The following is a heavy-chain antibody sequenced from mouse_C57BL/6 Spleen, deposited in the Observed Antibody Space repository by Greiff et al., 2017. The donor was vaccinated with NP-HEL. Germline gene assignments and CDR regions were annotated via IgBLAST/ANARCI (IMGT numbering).Heavy chain of an antibody. V-gene: IGHV1-42*01. D-gene: IGHD1-1*01. J-gene: IGHJ2*01. CDR2: INPSTGGT. CDR1: GYSFTGYY. CDR3: ARSSNYYGSSPLFDY. Sequence: EVKLMESGPELVKPGASVKISCKASGYSFTGYYMNWVKQSPEKSLEWIGEINPSTGGTTYNQKFKAKATLTVDKSSSTAYMQLKSLTSEDSAVYYCARSSNYYGSSPLFDYWGQGTTLTVSS.